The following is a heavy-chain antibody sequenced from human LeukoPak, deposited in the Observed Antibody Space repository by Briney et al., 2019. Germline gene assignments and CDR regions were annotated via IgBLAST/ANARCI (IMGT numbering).Heavy chain of an antibody. Sequence: PGGSLRLSCATSGFTFNYAWMSWVRQVPGKGLEWVGQTVSEIDGGTTDYATPVKGRFTISRDDSKSTLYLQMNSLKIEDTAVYYCTTDEDWNYARKDVWGQGATVIVSS. V-gene: IGHV3-15*04. CDR3: TTDEDWNYARKDV. CDR1: GFTFNYAW. D-gene: IGHD1-7*01. CDR2: TVSEIDGGTT. J-gene: IGHJ6*02.